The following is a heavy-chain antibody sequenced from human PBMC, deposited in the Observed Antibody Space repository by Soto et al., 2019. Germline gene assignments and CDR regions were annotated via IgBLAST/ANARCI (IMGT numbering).Heavy chain of an antibody. CDR2: ISYDGSNK. CDR1: GFTFSSYA. Sequence: GGSLRLSCAASGFTFSSYAMHWVRQAPGKGLEWVAVISYDGSNKYYADSVKGRFTISRDNSKNTLYLQMNSLRAEDTAVYYCARDADYSSSWYATPDYWGQGTLVTVSS. J-gene: IGHJ4*02. D-gene: IGHD6-13*01. CDR3: ARDADYSSSWYATPDY. V-gene: IGHV3-30-3*01.